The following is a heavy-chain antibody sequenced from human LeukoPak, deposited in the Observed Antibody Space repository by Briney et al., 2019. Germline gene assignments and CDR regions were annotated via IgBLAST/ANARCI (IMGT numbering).Heavy chain of an antibody. Sequence: GESLKISCKASGYSFTSYWIGWVRQMPGKGLEWMGITDPGDSDPRYTPSFQGQVTISADKPLSTAYLQWNSLKASDTAMYYCARQTAMGRSGDYWGQGTLVTASS. CDR3: ARQTAMGRSGDY. J-gene: IGHJ4*02. CDR2: TDPGDSDP. V-gene: IGHV5-51*01. CDR1: GYSFTSYW. D-gene: IGHD5-18*01.